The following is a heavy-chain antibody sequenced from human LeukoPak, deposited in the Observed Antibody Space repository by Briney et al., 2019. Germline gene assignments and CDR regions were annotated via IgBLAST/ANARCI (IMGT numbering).Heavy chain of an antibody. CDR2: IWYDGSNK. D-gene: IGHD6-19*01. V-gene: IGHV3-33*06. J-gene: IGHJ1*01. CDR1: GFTFSSYG. Sequence: PGRSLRLSCAASGFTFSSYGMHWVRQAPGKGLEWVAVIWYDGSNKYYADSVKGRFTISRDNSKNTLYLQMNSLRAEDTAVYYCAKDSKAVAGTRYFQHWGQGTLVTVSS. CDR3: AKDSKAVAGTRYFQH.